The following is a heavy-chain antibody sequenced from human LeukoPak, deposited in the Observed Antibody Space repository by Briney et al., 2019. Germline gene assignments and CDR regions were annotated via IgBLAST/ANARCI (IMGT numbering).Heavy chain of an antibody. V-gene: IGHV3-23*01. J-gene: IGHJ3*02. CDR2: ISGSSGST. CDR1: GFTFSSYA. D-gene: IGHD3-22*01. Sequence: GGSLRLSCAASGFTFSSYAMSWVRQAPGKGLEWVSAISGSSGSTYYADSVKGRFTISRDNSENTLYLQMNGLRAEDTAVYYCAKGVVVVIPSDALDIWGQGTMVIVSP. CDR3: AKGVVVVIPSDALDI.